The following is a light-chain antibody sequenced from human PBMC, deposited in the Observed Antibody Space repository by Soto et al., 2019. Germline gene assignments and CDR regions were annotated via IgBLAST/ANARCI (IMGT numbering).Light chain of an antibody. J-gene: IGLJ1*01. V-gene: IGLV2-11*01. CDR3: CSYGGSYTPYV. CDR1: SSDVGLYNY. CDR2: DVS. Sequence: QSALTQPRSVSGSPGQSVTISCTGTSSDVGLYNYVSWYQQHPGKAPKLIIYDVSKRPSGVPDRFSGSKSGNTASLTISGLQAEDDGEYFFCSYGGSYTPYVFGTGTKLTVL.